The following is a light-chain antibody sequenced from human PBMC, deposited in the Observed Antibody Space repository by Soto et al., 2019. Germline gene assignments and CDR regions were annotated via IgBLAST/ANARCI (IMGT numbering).Light chain of an antibody. Sequence: DIQMTQSPSTLSAAIGDRVTITCRASQNINNWIAWYQQKPGKAPKFLIYDASTLESGVPSRFSGGGFGTEFSLTISRLQPDDFGSYYCQHMRTFSQVTKVDIK. CDR2: DAS. CDR1: QNINNW. CDR3: QHMRT. V-gene: IGKV1-5*01. J-gene: IGKJ1*01.